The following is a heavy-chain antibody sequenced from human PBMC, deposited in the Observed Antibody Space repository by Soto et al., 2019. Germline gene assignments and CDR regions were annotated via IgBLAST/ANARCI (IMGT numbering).Heavy chain of an antibody. D-gene: IGHD2-15*01. J-gene: IGHJ6*02. V-gene: IGHV3-30-3*01. CDR3: AREMIYCSGGSCYPSPYGMDV. CDR1: GFTFSSYA. Sequence: GGSLRLSCAASGFTFSSYAMHWVRQAPGKGLEWVAVISYDGSNKYYADSVKGRFTISRDNSKNTLYLQMNSLRAEDTAVYYCAREMIYCSGGSCYPSPYGMDVWGQGTTVTVSS. CDR2: ISYDGSNK.